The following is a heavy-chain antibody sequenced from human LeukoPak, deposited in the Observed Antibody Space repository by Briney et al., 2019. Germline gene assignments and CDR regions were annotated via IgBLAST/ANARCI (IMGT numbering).Heavy chain of an antibody. D-gene: IGHD2-15*01. CDR1: GYTLTELC. CDR2: FDPEDGET. J-gene: IGHJ1*01. CDR3: ATFWGYCSGGSCYSKYFQH. Sequence: ASVKVSCKVSGYTLTELCMHWVRQAPGKGLEWMGGFDPEDGETIYAQKFQGRVTMTEDTSTDTAYMELSSLRSEDTAVYYCATFWGYCSGGSCYSKYFQHWGQGTLVTVSS. V-gene: IGHV1-24*01.